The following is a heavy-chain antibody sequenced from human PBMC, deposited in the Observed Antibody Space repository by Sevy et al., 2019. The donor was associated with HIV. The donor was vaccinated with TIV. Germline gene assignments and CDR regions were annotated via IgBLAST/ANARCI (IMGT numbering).Heavy chain of an antibody. CDR1: GGSISSYY. Sequence: SETLSLTCTVSGGSISSYYWSWIRQPPGKGLEWIGYIYYSGSTNYNPTLKSRVTISVDTSKNQFSLKLSSVTAADTAVYYCVRGGGEVPAATSFDYWGQGTLVTVSS. V-gene: IGHV4-59*01. J-gene: IGHJ4*02. CDR3: VRGGGEVPAATSFDY. CDR2: IYYSGST. D-gene: IGHD2-2*01.